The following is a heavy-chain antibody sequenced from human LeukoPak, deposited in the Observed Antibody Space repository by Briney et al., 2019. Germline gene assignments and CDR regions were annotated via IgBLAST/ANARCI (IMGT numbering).Heavy chain of an antibody. CDR1: GFTFSSYG. CDR2: IWYDGSNK. CDR3: ARGARIAAAGTEGLNYFDY. Sequence: GRSLRLSCAASGFTFSSYGMHWVRQAPGKGLEWVAVIWYDGSNKYYADSVKGRFTISRDNSKNTLYLQMNSLRAEDTAVYYCARGARIAAAGTEGLNYFDYWGQGTLSPSPQ. J-gene: IGHJ4*02. D-gene: IGHD6-13*01. V-gene: IGHV3-33*01.